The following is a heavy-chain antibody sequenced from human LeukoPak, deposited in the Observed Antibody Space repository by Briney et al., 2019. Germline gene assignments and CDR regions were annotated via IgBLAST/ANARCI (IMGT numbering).Heavy chain of an antibody. J-gene: IGHJ6*02. V-gene: IGHV3-43*02. CDR1: GFTFDDYA. CDR2: ISGDGGST. CDR3: ANLKDDYYGMDV. D-gene: IGHD2-15*01. Sequence: AGGSLRLSCAASGFTFDDYAMHWVRQAPGKGLEWVSLISGDGGSTSYADSVKGRFTISRDNSKNSLYLQMNRLRTEDTALYYCANLKDDYYGMDVWGQGTTVTVSS.